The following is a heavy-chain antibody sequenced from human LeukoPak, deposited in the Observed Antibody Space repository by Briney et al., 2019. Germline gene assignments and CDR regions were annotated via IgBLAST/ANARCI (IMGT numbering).Heavy chain of an antibody. D-gene: IGHD1-26*01. CDR1: GYTFTNYG. CDR2: ISAYNGNT. V-gene: IGHV1-18*01. Sequence: ASVKVSCKASGYTFTNYGINWVRQAPGQGLEWMGWISAYNGNTNYAQKLQGRVTMTTDTSTSTAYMELKSLRSDDTAVYYCARDLDQYSGRFGGFGHDFWGQGTLVTVSS. J-gene: IGHJ4*02. CDR3: ARDLDQYSGRFGGFGHDF.